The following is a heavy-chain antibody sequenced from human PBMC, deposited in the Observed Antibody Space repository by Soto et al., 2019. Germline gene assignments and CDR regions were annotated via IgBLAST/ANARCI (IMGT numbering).Heavy chain of an antibody. CDR2: ISGSGGST. V-gene: IGHV3-23*01. CDR1: GFTFSSYA. J-gene: IGHJ4*02. Sequence: EVQLLESGGGLVQPGGSLRLSCAASGFTFSSYAMSWVRQAPGKGLEWVSAISGSGGSTYYADSVKGRFTISRDNSKNTLYLQMNSLRAEDTAVYYCAKDRDYGSGSYPVPYFDYWGQGTLVTVSS. D-gene: IGHD3-10*01. CDR3: AKDRDYGSGSYPVPYFDY.